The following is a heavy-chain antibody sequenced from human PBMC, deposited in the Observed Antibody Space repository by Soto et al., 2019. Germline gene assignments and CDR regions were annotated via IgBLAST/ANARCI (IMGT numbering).Heavy chain of an antibody. CDR2: INPNSGGT. J-gene: IGHJ4*02. CDR3: ASAAVTGTAGLDF. Sequence: AASVKVSCKASGYTFSGFYMHWVRQAPGQGLEWMGWINPNSGGTKSAEKFQGRVTMTRDTSISTAYMELSRLTSDDTAVYHCASAAVTGTAGLDFWGQGTQVTVS. CDR1: GYTFSGFY. V-gene: IGHV1-2*02. D-gene: IGHD6-19*01.